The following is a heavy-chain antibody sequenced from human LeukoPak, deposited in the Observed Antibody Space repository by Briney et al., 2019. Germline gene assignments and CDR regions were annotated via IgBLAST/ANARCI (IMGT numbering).Heavy chain of an antibody. Sequence: GESLKISCKGSGYSFTNIWIGWVRQMPGKGLEWMGIIYPGDSDTNYSPSIQGQVTISADKSISTAYLQWSSLKAPDTAMYYCASAGSSSDYYYFSAFDIWGQGTMVTVSS. CDR3: ASAGSSSDYYYFSAFDI. D-gene: IGHD3-22*01. CDR2: IYPGDSDT. CDR1: GYSFTNIW. J-gene: IGHJ3*02. V-gene: IGHV5-51*01.